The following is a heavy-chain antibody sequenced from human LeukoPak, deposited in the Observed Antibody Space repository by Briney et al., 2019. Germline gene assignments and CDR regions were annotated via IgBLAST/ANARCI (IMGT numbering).Heavy chain of an antibody. V-gene: IGHV4-39*01. D-gene: IGHD3/OR15-3a*01. CDR3: ARQTGSGLFTLP. J-gene: IGHJ4*02. CDR2: MYYTGNT. CDR1: GVSISTSNSY. Sequence: PSETLSLTCTVSGVSISTSNSYWGWIRQPPGKGLEWIGSMYYTGNTYYNASLKGRVTISIDTSKNQISLRLTSVTATDTAMYYCARQTGSGLFTLPGGQGTLVTVSS.